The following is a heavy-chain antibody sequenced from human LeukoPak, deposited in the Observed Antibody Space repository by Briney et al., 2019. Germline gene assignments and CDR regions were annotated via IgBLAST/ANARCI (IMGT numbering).Heavy chain of an antibody. V-gene: IGHV4-38-2*01. CDR3: ARLYSSSSGDFNY. CDR2: VYHSGST. CDR1: GYSISSGYY. D-gene: IGHD6-6*01. Sequence: SETLSLTCGVSGYSISSGYYWGWIRQPPGKGLEWIGSVYHSGSTNYNPSLKSRVTISVDTSKNQFSLKLSSVTAADTAVYYCARLYSSSSGDFNYWGQGTLVTVSS. J-gene: IGHJ4*02.